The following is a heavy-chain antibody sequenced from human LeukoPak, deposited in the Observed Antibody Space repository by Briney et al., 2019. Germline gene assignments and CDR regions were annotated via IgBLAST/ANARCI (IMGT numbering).Heavy chain of an antibody. D-gene: IGHD5-24*01. V-gene: IGHV4-39*07. CDR1: GGSISSSSYY. J-gene: IGHJ4*02. CDR2: IYYSGST. CDR3: ARGKRDGYNKYYFDY. Sequence: SETLSLTSTVSGGSISSSSYYWGWIRQPPGKGLEWIGSIYYSGSTYYNPSLKSRVTISVDTSKNQFSLKLSSVTAADTAVYYCARGKRDGYNKYYFDYWGQGTLVTVSS.